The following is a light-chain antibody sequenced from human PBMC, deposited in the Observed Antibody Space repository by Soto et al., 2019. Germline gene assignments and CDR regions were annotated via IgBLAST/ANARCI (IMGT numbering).Light chain of an antibody. CDR2: DVS. J-gene: IGLJ1*01. CDR3: SSYTSSSTLV. Sequence: QSVLTQPASVSGSPGQSITISCTGTSSDVGGYNYVSWYQQHPGKAPKLMIYDVSNRPSGVSNRFSGSKSGNTASLTISGLQAEDEAAYYCSSYTSSSTLVFGTRTKVTVL. CDR1: SSDVGGYNY. V-gene: IGLV2-14*01.